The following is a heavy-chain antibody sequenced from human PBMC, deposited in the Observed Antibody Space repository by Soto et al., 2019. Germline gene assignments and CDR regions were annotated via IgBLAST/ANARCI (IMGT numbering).Heavy chain of an antibody. Sequence: SETLSLTCTVSGGSISSFYWNWIRQPPGKGLEWIGFISYSGTPNYNPSLKSRVTISVDTSKSQFSLKLSSVTAADTAVYYCAGGDYYHSSGYYFYYYTMDVWGQGTTVTVSS. V-gene: IGHV4-59*08. CDR1: GGSISSFY. CDR3: AGGDYYHSSGYYFYYYTMDV. CDR2: ISYSGTP. J-gene: IGHJ6*02. D-gene: IGHD3-22*01.